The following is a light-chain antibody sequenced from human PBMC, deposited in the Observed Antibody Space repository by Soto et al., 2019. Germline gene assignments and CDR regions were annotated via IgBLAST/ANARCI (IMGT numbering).Light chain of an antibody. Sequence: QSALTQPPSASGSPGQSVTLSCTGTSSDVGAYNYVSWYQQHPGKAPKLMIYAVSKRPSGVPDRFSGSKSGNTASLTVSGLQAEDEADYYCNSYAGSNNLVFGGGTKVTVL. CDR1: SSDVGAYNY. J-gene: IGLJ2*01. CDR2: AVS. CDR3: NSYAGSNNLV. V-gene: IGLV2-8*01.